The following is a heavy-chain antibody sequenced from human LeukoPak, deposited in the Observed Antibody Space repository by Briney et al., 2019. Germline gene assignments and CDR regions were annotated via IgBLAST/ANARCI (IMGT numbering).Heavy chain of an antibody. J-gene: IGHJ4*02. Sequence: GGSLRLSCAASGFTVSSNYMSWVRQAPGKGLEWVSVIYSGGSTYYADSVKGRFTISRDNSKNTLYLQMNSLRAEDTAVYYCARHLPIQYDFWSGYYVWGQGTLVTVSS. V-gene: IGHV3-66*04. CDR3: ARHLPIQYDFWSGYYV. CDR1: GFTVSSNY. CDR2: IYSGGST. D-gene: IGHD3-3*01.